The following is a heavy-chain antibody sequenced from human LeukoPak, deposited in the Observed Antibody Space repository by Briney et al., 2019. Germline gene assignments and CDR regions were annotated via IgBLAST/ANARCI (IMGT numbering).Heavy chain of an antibody. V-gene: IGHV1-46*01. Sequence: ASVQVSCKTSGYTFTSYRMHWVRQAPGQGLEWVAIIKSTGDTTVYAQKFQGRVAVTRDTSTSTVYMDLSSLSSEDTAVYYCVREDAHTYYFDFWGPGTLVTVSS. D-gene: IGHD2-2*01. CDR3: VREDAHTYYFDF. J-gene: IGHJ4*02. CDR2: IKSTGDTT. CDR1: GYTFTSYR.